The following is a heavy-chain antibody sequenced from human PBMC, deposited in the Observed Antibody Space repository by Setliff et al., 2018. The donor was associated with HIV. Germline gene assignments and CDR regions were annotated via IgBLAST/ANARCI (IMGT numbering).Heavy chain of an antibody. V-gene: IGHV4-31*03. J-gene: IGHJ6*03. Sequence: SETMSLTCTFSGVTSGDYYWTWIRQHPVKGLEWIGYIYSSGTKYYNPSLKSRLALSLNTSKTQFSLNLQSVTASDAAVYYCARGFCSGGFCNPNICNYMDVWGKGTPVTVSS. CDR2: IYSSGTK. CDR1: GVTSGDYY. D-gene: IGHD2-15*01. CDR3: ARGFCSGGFCNPNICNYMDV.